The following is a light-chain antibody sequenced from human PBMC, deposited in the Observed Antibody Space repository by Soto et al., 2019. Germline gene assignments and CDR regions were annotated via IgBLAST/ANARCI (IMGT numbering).Light chain of an antibody. J-gene: IGKJ1*01. Sequence: EIVLTQSPVTLSLSPGERATLSCRASQSVSGDYLAWYQQKPGQAPRPLIYSASLKPAGIPDRFSGSGSATEFTLTISSLQPDDFATYYCQQYNSYWTFGQGTKVDIK. CDR1: QSVSGDY. V-gene: IGKV3-20*01. CDR2: SAS. CDR3: QQYNSYWT.